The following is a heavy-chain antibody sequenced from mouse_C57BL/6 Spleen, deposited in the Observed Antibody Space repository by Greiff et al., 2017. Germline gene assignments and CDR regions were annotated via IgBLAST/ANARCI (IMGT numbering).Heavy chain of an antibody. CDR2: ISSGSSTF. CDR3: AREYYGSSFYWYFDV. Sequence: EVQLVESGGGLVKPGGSLNLSCAASGFTFSDYGLHWVRQAPEKGLEWVAYISSGSSTFYYADTVKGRFTISRDNAKNTLFLQMTSLRSEDTAMYYCAREYYGSSFYWYFDVWGTGTTVTVSS. V-gene: IGHV5-17*01. D-gene: IGHD1-1*01. CDR1: GFTFSDYG. J-gene: IGHJ1*03.